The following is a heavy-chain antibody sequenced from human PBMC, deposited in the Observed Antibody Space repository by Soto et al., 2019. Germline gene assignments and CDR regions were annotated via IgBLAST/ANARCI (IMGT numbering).Heavy chain of an antibody. V-gene: IGHV1-69*13. D-gene: IGHD3-22*01. CDR2: IIPIFGTA. J-gene: IGHJ4*02. CDR1: GGTFSSYA. CDR3: ARVGYYDSSGYYGYYFDY. Sequence: AASVKVSCKASGGTFSSYAISWVRQAPGQGLEWMGGIIPIFGTANYAQKFQGRVTITADESASTAYMELSSLRSEDTAVYYCARVGYYDSSGYYGYYFDYWGQGTLVTVSS.